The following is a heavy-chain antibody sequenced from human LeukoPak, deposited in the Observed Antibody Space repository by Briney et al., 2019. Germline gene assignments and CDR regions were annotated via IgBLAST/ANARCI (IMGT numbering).Heavy chain of an antibody. CDR3: ARVDYYDSSGYYYFDY. Sequence: ASVKVSCKASGYTFTAYAMIWVRQAPGQGLEWMGWINTNTGNPTYAQGFTGRFVFSLDTSVSTAYLQISSLKAEDTAVYYCARVDYYDSSGYYYFDYWGQGTLVTVSS. D-gene: IGHD3-22*01. CDR1: GYTFTAYA. CDR2: INTNTGNP. J-gene: IGHJ4*02. V-gene: IGHV7-4-1*02.